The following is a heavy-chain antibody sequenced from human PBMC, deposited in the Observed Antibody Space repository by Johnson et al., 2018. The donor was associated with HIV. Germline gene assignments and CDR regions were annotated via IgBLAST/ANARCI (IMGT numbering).Heavy chain of an antibody. V-gene: IGHV3-30*04. D-gene: IGHD1-1*01. CDR2: ISYDGSNK. J-gene: IGHJ3*02. CDR3: TRDLRTRAFDI. CDR1: GFTFSSYA. Sequence: QVQLVESGGGVVQPGRYLRLSCAASGFTFSSYAMHWVRQAPGKGLEWVAVISYDGSNKYYADSVKGRFTISRDNSKNTLYLQMNSLIVGDTAVYCCTRDLRTRAFDIWGQGTMVTVSS.